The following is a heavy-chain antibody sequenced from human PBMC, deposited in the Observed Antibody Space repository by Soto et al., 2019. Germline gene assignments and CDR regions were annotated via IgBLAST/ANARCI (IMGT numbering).Heavy chain of an antibody. Sequence: PGGSLRLSCAASGFTFRSYGMHWVRQAPGKGLEWVAVISYDGSNKYYADSVKGRFTISRDNSKNTLYPQMNSLRAEDTAVYYCAKGQRSGYYMGWFGPWGQGTLFTVAS. V-gene: IGHV3-30*18. CDR3: AKGQRSGYYMGWFGP. J-gene: IGHJ5*02. D-gene: IGHD3-3*01. CDR2: ISYDGSNK. CDR1: GFTFRSYG.